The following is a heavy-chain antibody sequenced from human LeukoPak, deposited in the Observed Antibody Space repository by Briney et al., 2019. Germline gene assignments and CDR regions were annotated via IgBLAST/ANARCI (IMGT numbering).Heavy chain of an antibody. CDR3: ARPSSYDAFDI. CDR2: INPSGGST. Sequence: ASVKVSCKASGGTFSSYAISWVRQAPGQGLEWMGIINPSGGSTSYAQKFQGRVTMTRDTSTSTVYMELSSLRSEDTAVYYCARPSSYDAFDIWGQGTMVTVSS. D-gene: IGHD1-26*01. CDR1: GGTFSSYA. V-gene: IGHV1-46*01. J-gene: IGHJ3*02.